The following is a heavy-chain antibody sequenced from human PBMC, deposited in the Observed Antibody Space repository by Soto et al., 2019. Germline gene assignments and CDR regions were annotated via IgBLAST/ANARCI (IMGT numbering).Heavy chain of an antibody. D-gene: IGHD3-9*01. Sequence: EVQLLESGGGLVQPGGSMRLSCAASGFTFSSYAMSWVRQAPGKGLEWVSAISGSGGSTYYADSVKGRFTISRDNSKNTLYLQINSLRAEDTAVYYCAKTDVLRYFDWPTPDYWGQGTLVTVSS. CDR1: GFTFSSYA. V-gene: IGHV3-23*01. CDR3: AKTDVLRYFDWPTPDY. J-gene: IGHJ4*02. CDR2: ISGSGGST.